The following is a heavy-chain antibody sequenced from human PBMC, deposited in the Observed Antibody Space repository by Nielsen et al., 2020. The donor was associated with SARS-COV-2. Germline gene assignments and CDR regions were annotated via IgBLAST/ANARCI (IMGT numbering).Heavy chain of an antibody. CDR3: ARDGERWLPIHGWFDP. CDR2: IWYDGSNK. V-gene: IGHV3-33*01. CDR1: GFTFSSYG. D-gene: IGHD5-24*01. J-gene: IGHJ5*02. Sequence: GGSLRLSCAASGFTFSSYGMHWVRQAPGKGLEWVAVIWYDGSNKYYADSVKGRFTISRDNSKNTLYLQMNSLRAEDTAVYYCARDGERWLPIHGWFDPWGQGTLVTVSS.